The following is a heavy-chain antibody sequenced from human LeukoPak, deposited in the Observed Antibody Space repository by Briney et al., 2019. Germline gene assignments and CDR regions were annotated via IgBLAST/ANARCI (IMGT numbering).Heavy chain of an antibody. V-gene: IGHV3-7*01. J-gene: IGHJ5*02. CDR3: ARGLGQRGSDWFDP. CDR1: GFTFSSYW. D-gene: IGHD6-25*01. Sequence: GGSLGLSCAASGFTFSSYWMSWVRQAPGKGLEWVANIKQDGSEKYYVDSVKGRFTISRDNAKNSLYLQMNSLRAEDTAVYYCARGLGQRGSDWFDPWGQGTLVTVSS. CDR2: IKQDGSEK.